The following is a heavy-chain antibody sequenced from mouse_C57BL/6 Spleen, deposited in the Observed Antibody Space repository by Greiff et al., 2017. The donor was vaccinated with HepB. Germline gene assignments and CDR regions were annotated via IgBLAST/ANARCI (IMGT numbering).Heavy chain of an antibody. J-gene: IGHJ4*01. CDR3: ARSTVVATDYYAMDY. CDR2: IDPSDSYT. CDR1: GYTFTSYW. D-gene: IGHD1-1*01. V-gene: IGHV1-59*01. Sequence: VQLQQPGAELVRPGTSVKLSCKASGYTFTSYWMHWVKQRPGQGLEWIGVIDPSDSYTNYNQKFKGKATLTVDTSSSTAYMQLSSLPSEDSAVYYCARSTVVATDYYAMDYWGQGTSVTVSS.